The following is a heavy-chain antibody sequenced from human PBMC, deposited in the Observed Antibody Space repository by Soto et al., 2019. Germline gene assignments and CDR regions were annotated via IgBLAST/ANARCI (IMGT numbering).Heavy chain of an antibody. V-gene: IGHV1-8*01. Sequence: ASVKVSCKASGYTFTSHDINWVRQATGQGLEWMGWMNPNSGNTGYAQKFQGRVTMTRNTSISTAYMELSSLRSEDTAVYYCARTLIDYYDLWSTYYYGMDVWGQGTTVPGSS. CDR3: ARTLIDYYDLWSTYYYGMDV. CDR1: GYTFTSHD. CDR2: MNPNSGNT. D-gene: IGHD3-22*01. J-gene: IGHJ6*02.